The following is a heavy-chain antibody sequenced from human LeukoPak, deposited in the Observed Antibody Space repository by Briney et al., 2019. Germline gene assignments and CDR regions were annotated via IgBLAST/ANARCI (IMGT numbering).Heavy chain of an antibody. Sequence: SETLSLTSAVYGGSFSGYSWSWIRQPPGKGLEWIGEINHSGSTNYNPSLKSRVTISVDTSKNQFSLKLSSVTAADTAVYYCARTSGYSSGWYSPWGQGTLVTVSS. CDR2: INHSGST. J-gene: IGHJ5*02. CDR1: GGSFSGYS. CDR3: ARTSGYSSGWYSP. D-gene: IGHD6-19*01. V-gene: IGHV4-34*01.